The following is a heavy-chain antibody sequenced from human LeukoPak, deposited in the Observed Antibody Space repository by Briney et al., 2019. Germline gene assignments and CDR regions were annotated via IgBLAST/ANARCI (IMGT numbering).Heavy chain of an antibody. J-gene: IGHJ4*02. Sequence: QPGGSLRLSCAASGFTFSTYDMSWVRQAPGKGLEWVSVISGNGGSTRYADSVKGRFTISRDNSKNTLYLQMNSLRAEDTAVYYCAKDGVMAGHYLDYWGQGTLVTVSS. V-gene: IGHV3-23*01. CDR2: ISGNGGST. D-gene: IGHD5-24*01. CDR1: GFTFSTYD. CDR3: AKDGVMAGHYLDY.